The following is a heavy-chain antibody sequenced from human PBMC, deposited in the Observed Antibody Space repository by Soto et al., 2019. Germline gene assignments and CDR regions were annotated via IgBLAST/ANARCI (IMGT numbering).Heavy chain of an antibody. CDR3: ARGFNWLDY. J-gene: IGHJ4*02. Sequence: EVQLEESGGGLIQPGGSLRLSCAAAGFTVSSNYMTWVRQAPGEGLEWVAVIYSGGNKNYADSVKGRFTISRDNSKNTLYLQMNTLRAEDTAVYYCARGFNWLDYWGQGTLVTVSS. CDR2: IYSGGNK. V-gene: IGHV3-53*01. CDR1: GFTVSSNY. D-gene: IGHD5-12*01.